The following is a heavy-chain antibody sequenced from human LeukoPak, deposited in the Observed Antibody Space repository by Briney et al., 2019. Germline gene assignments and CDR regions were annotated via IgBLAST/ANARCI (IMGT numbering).Heavy chain of an antibody. CDR3: ARPSLDYGGIDAFDF. CDR2: IYDSGNT. J-gene: IGHJ3*01. V-gene: IGHV4-59*08. Sequence: SETLSLTCTVSGASISSYYWSWIRQPPGKRLEWIGYIYDSGNTNYNPSLKSRVTISVDTSKNQFSLKLSSVTAADTAVYYCARPSLDYGGIDAFDFWGQGTLVTVSS. D-gene: IGHD4-23*01. CDR1: GASISSYY.